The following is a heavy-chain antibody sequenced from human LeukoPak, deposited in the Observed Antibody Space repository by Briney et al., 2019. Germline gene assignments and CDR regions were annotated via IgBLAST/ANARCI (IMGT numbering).Heavy chain of an antibody. J-gene: IGHJ3*01. CDR1: GYTFTSYA. CDR3: ARPANLYYSSDAFAL. V-gene: IGHV1-18*01. CDR2: ISGYTGHT. Sequence: ASVKVSCKASGYTFTSYAMNWVRQAPGQGLEWIGWISGYTGHTEYAQKFQGRVIMATNTSTKTAYMELTNLRSDDTAVYYCARPANLYYSSDAFALWGQGTLVTVSS. D-gene: IGHD2/OR15-2a*01.